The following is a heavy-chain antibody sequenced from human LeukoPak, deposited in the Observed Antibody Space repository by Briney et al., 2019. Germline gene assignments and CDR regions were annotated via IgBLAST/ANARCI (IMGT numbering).Heavy chain of an antibody. CDR3: ARADRGYCSGGSCYSFDI. CDR2: ISSSSSYI. J-gene: IGHJ3*02. CDR1: GFTFSSYS. V-gene: IGHV3-21*01. Sequence: GGSLRLSCAASGFTFSSYSMNWVRQAPGKGLEWVSSISSSSSYIYYADSVKGRFTISRDNAKNSLYLQMNSLRAEDTAVYYCARADRGYCSGGSCYSFDIWGQGTMVTVSS. D-gene: IGHD2-15*01.